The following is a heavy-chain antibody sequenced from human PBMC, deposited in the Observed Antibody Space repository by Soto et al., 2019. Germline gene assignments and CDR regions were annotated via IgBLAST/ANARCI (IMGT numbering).Heavy chain of an antibody. J-gene: IGHJ6*02. CDR2: INPNSGGT. D-gene: IGHD6-13*01. Sequence: SVTVSCTAWGYTFTSYAMHGVRQAPGQGLELMGWINPNSGGTNYAQKFQGWVTMTRDTAISTAYMELSRLRSDDTAVYYCARAAAALPHLGMDVWGQGTTVTVS. CDR3: ARAAAALPHLGMDV. V-gene: IGHV1-2*04. CDR1: GYTFTSYA.